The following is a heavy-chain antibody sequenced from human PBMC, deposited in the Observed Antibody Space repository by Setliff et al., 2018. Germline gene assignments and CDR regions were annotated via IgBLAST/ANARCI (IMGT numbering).Heavy chain of an antibody. J-gene: IGHJ4*02. CDR1: TLTFTYA. CDR3: VMGSGALGPY. Sequence: GGSLRLSCAASTLTFTYAMSWVRQTPGKGLEWIASINGDGADTYYAASMKGRFTISRDNSKRTLYLQMNSLRAEDTAVYYCVMGSGALGPYWGQGTLVTVSS. CDR2: INGDGADT. V-gene: IGHV3-23*01. D-gene: IGHD3-10*01.